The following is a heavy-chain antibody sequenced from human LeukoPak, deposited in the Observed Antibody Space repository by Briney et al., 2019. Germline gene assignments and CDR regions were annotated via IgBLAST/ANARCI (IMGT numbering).Heavy chain of an antibody. CDR3: ARYSGWYFDY. CDR1: GGSISSSSYY. CDR2: IYTSGST. D-gene: IGHD6-25*01. Sequence: PSETLSLTCTVSGGSISSSSYYWGWIRQPPGKGLEWIGSIYTSGSTNYNPSLKSRVTISVDTSKNQFSLKLSSVTAADTAVYYCARYSGWYFDYWGQGTLVTVSS. V-gene: IGHV4-39*07. J-gene: IGHJ4*02.